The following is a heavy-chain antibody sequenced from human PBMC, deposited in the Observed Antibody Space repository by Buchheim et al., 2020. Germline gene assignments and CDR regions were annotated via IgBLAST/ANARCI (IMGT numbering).Heavy chain of an antibody. V-gene: IGHV4-39*01. J-gene: IGHJ5*02. D-gene: IGHD3-10*01. CDR2: IYYSGIT. CDR3: ARLLHGSERRFDP. CDR1: GASINSPSNY. Sequence: QLQLQESGPGLVKPSETLSLACTVSGASINSPSNYWDSIRQPPGKGLEWIGSIYYSGITYYNPSLKSRVTLSVDTSKNQFSLKLTSVTAADTAVYYCARLLHGSERRFDPWGQGTL.